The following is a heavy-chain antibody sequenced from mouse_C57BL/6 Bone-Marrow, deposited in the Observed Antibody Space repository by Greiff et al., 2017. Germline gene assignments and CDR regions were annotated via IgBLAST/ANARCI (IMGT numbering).Heavy chain of an antibody. CDR2: IDPANGNT. D-gene: IGHD1-1*01. V-gene: IGHV14-3*01. CDR1: GFNIKNTY. CDR3: ASPYGSSYGDYAMDY. J-gene: IGHJ4*01. Sequence: EVKLVESVAELVRPGASVKLSCTASGFNIKNTYMHWVKQRPEQGLEWIGRIDPANGNTKYAPKFQGKATITADTSSNTAYLQLRSLTSEDTAIYYCASPYGSSYGDYAMDYWGQGTSVTVSS.